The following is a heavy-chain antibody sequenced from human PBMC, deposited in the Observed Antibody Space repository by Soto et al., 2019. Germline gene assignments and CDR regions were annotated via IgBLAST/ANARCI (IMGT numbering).Heavy chain of an antibody. CDR1: GYTFNKYP. Sequence: ASVKVSCKASGYTFNKYPMHWVRQAPGQGLEWMGWINAANGDTGYSQKFQDRVTLTRDTSASTAYMELSSLRSEDTAVYYCARKDYYNSGIYYFDYWGQGTLVTVSS. D-gene: IGHD3-10*01. V-gene: IGHV1-3*01. J-gene: IGHJ4*02. CDR3: ARKDYYNSGIYYFDY. CDR2: INAANGDT.